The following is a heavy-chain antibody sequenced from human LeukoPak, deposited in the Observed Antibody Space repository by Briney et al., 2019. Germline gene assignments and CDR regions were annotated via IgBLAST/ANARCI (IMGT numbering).Heavy chain of an antibody. CDR1: GFTFSSYG. J-gene: IGHJ4*02. D-gene: IGHD6-13*01. V-gene: IGHV3-30*02. CDR2: IRYDGSNK. Sequence: GGSLRLSCAASGFTFSSYGMHWVRQAPGKGLEWVAFIRYDGSNKYYADSVKGRFTISRDNSKNTLYLQMNSLRAEDTAVYYCAKDKGSSWYGGPDYWGQGTLVTVSS. CDR3: AKDKGSSWYGGPDY.